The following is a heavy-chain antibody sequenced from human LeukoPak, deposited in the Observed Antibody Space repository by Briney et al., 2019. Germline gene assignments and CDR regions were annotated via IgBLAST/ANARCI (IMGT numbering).Heavy chain of an antibody. V-gene: IGHV5-51*01. D-gene: IGHD2-2*01. J-gene: IGHJ6*02. Sequence: GESLKISCKGSGYSFTSYWIGWVRQVSGKGLEWMGIIYPGDSDTRYSPSFQGQVTISADKSISTAYLQWSSLKASDTAMYYCARLSCSSTSCYFNYYYGMDVWGQGTTVTVSS. CDR1: GYSFTSYW. CDR3: ARLSCSSTSCYFNYYYGMDV. CDR2: IYPGDSDT.